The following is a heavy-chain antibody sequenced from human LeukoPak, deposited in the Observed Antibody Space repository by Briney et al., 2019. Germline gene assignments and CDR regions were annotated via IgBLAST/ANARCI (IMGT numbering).Heavy chain of an antibody. J-gene: IGHJ6*03. CDR2: INHSGST. V-gene: IGHV4-34*01. D-gene: IGHD6-13*01. CDR3: ARQGYSSSWTRYYYYYMDV. CDR1: GGSFSGYY. Sequence: SETLSLTCAVYGGSFSGYYWSWIRQPPGKGLEWIGEINHSGSTNYNPSLKSRVAISVDTSKNQFSLKLSSVTAADTAVYYCARQGYSSSWTRYYYYYMDVWGKGTTVTISS.